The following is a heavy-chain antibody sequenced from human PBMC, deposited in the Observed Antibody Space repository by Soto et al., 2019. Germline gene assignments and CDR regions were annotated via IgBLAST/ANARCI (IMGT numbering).Heavy chain of an antibody. V-gene: IGHV4-59*01. CDR1: GGSISNFY. Sequence: QVQLHESGPGLVKPSETLSLTCTVSGGSISNFYWSWIRQSPGRGLEWIGYGYMYYSGSTYYNPSLESRVTISVVSSKNQISLWLTSVTADDTALYYCARGSLSTETANALDVWGPGTMVTVSS. CDR2: MYYSGST. CDR3: ARGSLSTETANALDV. D-gene: IGHD2-21*02. J-gene: IGHJ3*01.